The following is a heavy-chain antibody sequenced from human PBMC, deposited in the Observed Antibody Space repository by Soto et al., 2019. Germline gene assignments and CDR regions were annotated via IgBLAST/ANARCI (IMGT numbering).Heavy chain of an antibody. D-gene: IGHD6-19*01. J-gene: IGHJ4*02. Sequence: GGSLRLSCAASGFTVSSNYMSWVRQAPGKGLEWVSVIYSGGSTYYADSVKGRFTISRDNSKNTLYLQMNSLRAEDTAVYYCARWAGYSSGWYFDYWGQGTLVTVSS. V-gene: IGHV3-66*01. CDR3: ARWAGYSSGWYFDY. CDR1: GFTVSSNY. CDR2: IYSGGST.